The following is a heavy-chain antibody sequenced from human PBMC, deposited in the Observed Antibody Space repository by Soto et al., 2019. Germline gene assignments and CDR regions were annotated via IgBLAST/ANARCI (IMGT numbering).Heavy chain of an antibody. D-gene: IGHD2-15*01. Sequence: TLSLTCAISGDSVSSNSAAWNWIRQSPSGGLEWLGRTYYRSRWYNDYAVSVRSRITINPDTSKNQFSLHLNSVTPEDTAVYFFVGSSAHQWYYIDFWGKRTSVTVS. J-gene: IGHJ6*03. CDR1: GDSVSSNSAA. CDR3: VGSSAHQWYYIDF. CDR2: TYYRSRWYN. V-gene: IGHV6-1*01.